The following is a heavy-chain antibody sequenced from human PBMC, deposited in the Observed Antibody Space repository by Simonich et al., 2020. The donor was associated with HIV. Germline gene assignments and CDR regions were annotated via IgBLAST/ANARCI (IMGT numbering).Heavy chain of an antibody. CDR3: AKDKGAYYGSGSPVY. V-gene: IGHV3-9*01. CDR2: ISGNSGSI. CDR1: GFTFDDYA. D-gene: IGHD3-10*01. Sequence: EVQLVESGGGLVQPGRSLRLSCAASGFTFDDYAMHWVRQAPGNGREGGSGISGNSGSIGYADSVKGRFTISRDNAKNYLYLQMNSLRAEDTALYYCAKDKGAYYGSGSPVYWGQGTLVTVSS. J-gene: IGHJ4*02.